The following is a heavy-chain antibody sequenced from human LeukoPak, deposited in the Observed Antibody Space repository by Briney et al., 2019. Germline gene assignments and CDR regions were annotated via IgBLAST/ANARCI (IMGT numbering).Heavy chain of an antibody. CDR3: ARGPRITMVRGGQWYYYMDV. D-gene: IGHD3-10*01. CDR1: GYTFTSYY. V-gene: IGHV1-46*01. CDR2: INPSGGST. J-gene: IGHJ6*03. Sequence: GASVKVSCKASGYTFTSYYIHWVRQARGQGLEWVGLINPSGGSTNYAQKLQGRVTMPRDTSTSTVYIELSSLRSEDTAVYYCARGPRITMVRGGQWYYYMDVWGKGTTVTISS.